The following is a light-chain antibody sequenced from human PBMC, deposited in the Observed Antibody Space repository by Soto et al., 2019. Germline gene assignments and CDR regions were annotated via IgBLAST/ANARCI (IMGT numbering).Light chain of an antibody. CDR3: QQLQRTPFT. V-gene: IGKV1-9*01. J-gene: IGKJ3*01. CDR2: AAS. CDR1: QGISSY. Sequence: DIQLTQSPSFLSASVGDRVTITCRASQGISSYLAWYQQKPGKAPKLLIYAASTLQSGVPSRFSGSGSGTEFTLTISSLQPEDFATYHCQQLQRTPFTFGPGTTVDV.